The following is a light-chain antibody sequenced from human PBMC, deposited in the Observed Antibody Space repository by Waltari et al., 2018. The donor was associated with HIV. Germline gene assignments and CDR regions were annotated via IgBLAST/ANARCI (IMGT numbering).Light chain of an antibody. CDR2: DVN. J-gene: IGLJ1*01. CDR1: SSDVGGYNF. V-gene: IGLV2-14*03. Sequence: QSALSQPASVSGSVGQSITISCTGTSSDVGGYNFVSWYQQHPGRVPRLIIYDVNKRPSGVSDRFSASKSGNTASLTISGLRDEDEITYYCCSYATGTFYVFGTGTTVTVL. CDR3: CSYATGTFYV.